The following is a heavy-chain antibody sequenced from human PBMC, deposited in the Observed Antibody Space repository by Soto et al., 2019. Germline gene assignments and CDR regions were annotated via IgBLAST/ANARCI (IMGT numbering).Heavy chain of an antibody. Sequence: EVQLVESGGGLVQPGGSLRLSCAASGFTFRSYAMSWVRQAPGKGLEWVSSISGSGGSPFYVDSVKGRFTISRDNSKSTLHMQMNRLRADDTAIYYCATDTAVSGTFVVTFDSWGQGSLVTVSS. D-gene: IGHD6-19*01. CDR1: GFTFRSYA. CDR3: ATDTAVSGTFVVTFDS. J-gene: IGHJ4*02. CDR2: ISGSGGSP. V-gene: IGHV3-23*04.